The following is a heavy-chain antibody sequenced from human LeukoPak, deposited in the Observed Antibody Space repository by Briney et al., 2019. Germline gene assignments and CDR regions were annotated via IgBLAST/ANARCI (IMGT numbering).Heavy chain of an antibody. CDR1: GGSISSYY. D-gene: IGHD2-15*01. Sequence: SETLSLTCTVSGGSISSYYWSWIRQPPGKGLEWIGYIYNSGSTNYNPSLKSRVTISVDTSKNQFSLKLSSVTAADTAVHYCARGVVVVAALPNYYYYGMDVWGQGTTVTVSS. CDR3: ARGVVVVAALPNYYYYGMDV. J-gene: IGHJ6*02. CDR2: IYNSGST. V-gene: IGHV4-59*01.